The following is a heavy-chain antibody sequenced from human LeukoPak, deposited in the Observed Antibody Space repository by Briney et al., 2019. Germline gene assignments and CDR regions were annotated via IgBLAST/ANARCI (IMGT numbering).Heavy chain of an antibody. V-gene: IGHV4-39*07. D-gene: IGHD3-22*01. Sequence: SETLSLTCTVSGGSISSSSYYWGWIRQPPGKGLEWIGSIYYSGSTYYNPSLKSRVTISVDTSKNQFSLKLSSVTAADTAVYYCARRITMIVVVTPLCTFDIWGQGTMVTVSS. CDR3: ARRITMIVVVTPLCTFDI. CDR1: GGSISSSSYY. CDR2: IYYSGST. J-gene: IGHJ3*02.